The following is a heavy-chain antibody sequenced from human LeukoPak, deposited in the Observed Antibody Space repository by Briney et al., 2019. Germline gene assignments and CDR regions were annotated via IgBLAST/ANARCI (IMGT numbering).Heavy chain of an antibody. J-gene: IGHJ4*02. D-gene: IGHD3-10*01. CDR1: GYTFTSYG. Sequence: ASVKVSCKASGYTFTSYGISWVRQAPGQGLEWMGWISAYNGNTNYAQKLQGRVTMTTDTSTGTAYMELRSLRSDDTAVYYCAREGGLWFGEYHFDYWGQGTLATVSS. V-gene: IGHV1-18*01. CDR2: ISAYNGNT. CDR3: AREGGLWFGEYHFDY.